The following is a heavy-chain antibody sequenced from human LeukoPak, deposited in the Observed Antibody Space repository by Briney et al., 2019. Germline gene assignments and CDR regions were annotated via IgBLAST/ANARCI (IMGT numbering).Heavy chain of an antibody. V-gene: IGHV1-69*13. Sequence: VASVKVSCKASGGTFSSYAISWARQAPGQGLEWMGGIIPIFGTANYAQKFQGRVTITADESTSTAYMELSSLRSEDTAVYYCARKSANRAFDIWGQGTMVTVSS. CDR3: ARKSANRAFDI. CDR1: GGTFSSYA. J-gene: IGHJ3*02. CDR2: IIPIFGTA.